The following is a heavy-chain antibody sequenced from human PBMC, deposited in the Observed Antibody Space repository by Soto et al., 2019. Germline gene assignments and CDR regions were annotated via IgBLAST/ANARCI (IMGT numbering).Heavy chain of an antibody. CDR2: IYYSGST. J-gene: IGHJ4*02. CDR1: GGSISSYY. CDR3: ARAISGPAFDY. D-gene: IGHD6-19*01. Sequence: PSETLSLTCTVSGGSISSYYWSWIRQPPGKGLEWIGYIYYSGSTNYSPSLKSRVTISVDTSKNQFSLKLSSVTAADTAVYYCARAISGPAFDYWGQGTLVTVSS. V-gene: IGHV4-59*01.